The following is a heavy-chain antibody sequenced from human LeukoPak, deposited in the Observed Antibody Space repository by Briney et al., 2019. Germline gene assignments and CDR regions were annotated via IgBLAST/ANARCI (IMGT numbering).Heavy chain of an antibody. CDR1: GFTVSSNY. CDR2: IYSGGRT. Sequence: GGSLRLSCAAPGFTVSSNYMTWVRQAPGKGLEWVSVIYSGGRTYYADSVKGRFTISRDNSKNTLYLQMNSLRVEDTAVYSCVREGMTGRRFFDDWGQGMLVTVSS. D-gene: IGHD3-9*01. J-gene: IGHJ4*02. CDR3: VREGMTGRRFFDD. V-gene: IGHV3-53*01.